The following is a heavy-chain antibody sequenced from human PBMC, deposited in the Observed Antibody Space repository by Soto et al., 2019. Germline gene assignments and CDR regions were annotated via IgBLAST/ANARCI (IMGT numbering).Heavy chain of an antibody. Sequence: QVQLQESGPGLVKPSQTLSLTCTVSGGSISSGGYYWSWIRQHPGKGLEWIGYIYYSGSTYYNPSLKSRVTIAVDTSKNQCALKLSSVTAADTGVYYCAREVYYSLTGQGYYMDVWGKGTTVTVSS. D-gene: IGHD3-9*01. J-gene: IGHJ6*03. CDR3: AREVYYSLTGQGYYMDV. CDR2: IYYSGST. CDR1: GGSISSGGYY. V-gene: IGHV4-31*03.